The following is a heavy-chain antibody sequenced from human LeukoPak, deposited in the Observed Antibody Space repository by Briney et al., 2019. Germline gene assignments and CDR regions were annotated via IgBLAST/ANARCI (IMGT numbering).Heavy chain of an antibody. CDR2: IIPILGIA. J-gene: IGHJ5*02. Sequence: ASVKVSCKASGGTFSSYAISWVRQAPGQGLEWMGRIIPILGIANYAQKFQGRVTITADKSTSTAYMELSSLRSEDTAVYYCASDSSGYDNWFDPWGQGTLVTVSS. D-gene: IGHD3-22*01. V-gene: IGHV1-69*04. CDR1: GGTFSSYA. CDR3: ASDSSGYDNWFDP.